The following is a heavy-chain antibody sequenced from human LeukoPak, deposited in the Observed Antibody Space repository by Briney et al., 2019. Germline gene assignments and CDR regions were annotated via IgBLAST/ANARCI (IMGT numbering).Heavy chain of an antibody. CDR1: GFTFSSYW. D-gene: IGHD4-17*01. CDR2: IKQDGSEK. Sequence: GGSLRLSCAASGFTFSSYWMNWVRQAPGQGLEWVANIKQDGSEKCYVDTVKGRFTIPRDNAKSSLYLQMNSLRAEDTAVYYCARDHYGDHSFDYWGQGTLVTVSS. CDR3: ARDHYGDHSFDY. J-gene: IGHJ4*02. V-gene: IGHV3-7*04.